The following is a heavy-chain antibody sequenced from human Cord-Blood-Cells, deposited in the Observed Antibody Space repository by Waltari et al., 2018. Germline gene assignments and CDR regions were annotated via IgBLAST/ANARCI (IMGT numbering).Heavy chain of an antibody. Sequence: QLQLQASGPGLVKPSETLSLTCTVSGGSISSSSYYWGWIRQPPGKGLEWIGSIYYSGSTYYNPSLKSRVTISVDTSKNQFSLKLSSVTAADTAVYYCARPRGSYYAFDIWGQGTMVTVSS. V-gene: IGHV4-39*01. D-gene: IGHD1-26*01. CDR2: IYYSGST. CDR3: ARPRGSYYAFDI. J-gene: IGHJ3*02. CDR1: GGSISSSSYY.